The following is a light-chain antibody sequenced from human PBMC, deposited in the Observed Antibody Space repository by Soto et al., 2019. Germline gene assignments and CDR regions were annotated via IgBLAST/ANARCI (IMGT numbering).Light chain of an antibody. CDR2: DVT. J-gene: IGLJ2*01. Sequence: QSALTQPPSASGSPGQSVTISCTGTSSDVGGYNYVSWYQQHPGKAPKVLIYDVTQRPSGVPDRFSGSKSGNTASLTISGLQAHDEADYYCTSYGGSNNLIFGGGTKLTVL. CDR1: SSDVGGYNY. V-gene: IGLV2-8*01. CDR3: TSYGGSNNLI.